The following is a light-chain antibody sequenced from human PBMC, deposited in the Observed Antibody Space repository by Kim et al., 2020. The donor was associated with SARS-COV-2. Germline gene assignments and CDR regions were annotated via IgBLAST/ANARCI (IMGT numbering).Light chain of an antibody. CDR2: GAS. CDR3: QQYGSSPRT. J-gene: IGKJ1*01. Sequence: SAGQRATLSCRASQSFCSSYLAWYQQKPGQAPRRLIYGASSRATGIPDRFSGSGSGTDFTLTISRLEPEDFAVYYCQQYGSSPRTFGQGTRVDIK. V-gene: IGKV3-20*01. CDR1: QSFCSSY.